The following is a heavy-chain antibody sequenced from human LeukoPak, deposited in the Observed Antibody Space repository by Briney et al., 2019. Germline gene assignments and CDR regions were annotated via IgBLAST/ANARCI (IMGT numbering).Heavy chain of an antibody. V-gene: IGHV3-33*06. D-gene: IGHD1-26*01. Sequence: DSVKGRFTISRDNSKNTLYLQMNSLRAEDTAVYYCAKGSSGSYYDAFHIWGQETMVTVSS. CDR3: AKGSSGSYYDAFHI. J-gene: IGHJ3*02.